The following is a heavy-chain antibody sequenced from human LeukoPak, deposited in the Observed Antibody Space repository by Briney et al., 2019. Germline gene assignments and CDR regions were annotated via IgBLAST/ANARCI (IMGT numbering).Heavy chain of an antibody. CDR1: GFTFSSYA. D-gene: IGHD2-2*01. Sequence: GGSLRLSCAASGFTFSSYAMSWVRQAPGKGLEWVSAISGSGGSTYYADSVKGRFTISRDNSKNTLYLQMNSLRAEDTAVYYCAKLFRDCSSSSCSNYYDYYMDVWGKGTTVTVAS. CDR2: ISGSGGST. J-gene: IGHJ6*03. CDR3: AKLFRDCSSSSCSNYYDYYMDV. V-gene: IGHV3-23*01.